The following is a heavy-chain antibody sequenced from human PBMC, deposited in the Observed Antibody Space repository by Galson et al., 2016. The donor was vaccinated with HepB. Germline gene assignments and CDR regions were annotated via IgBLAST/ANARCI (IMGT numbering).Heavy chain of an antibody. Sequence: SLRLSCAASGFTVFNNYMTWVRQAPGKGLEWASLIYSGGSTHYAGSVKGRFTISRDSSKNTLYLQMNNLRAEDTAVYYCARSQISGVVNGPYWGQGTLVTVSS. CDR1: GFTVFNNY. CDR3: ARSQISGVVNGPY. J-gene: IGHJ4*02. CDR2: IYSGGST. D-gene: IGHD3-3*01. V-gene: IGHV3-66*01.